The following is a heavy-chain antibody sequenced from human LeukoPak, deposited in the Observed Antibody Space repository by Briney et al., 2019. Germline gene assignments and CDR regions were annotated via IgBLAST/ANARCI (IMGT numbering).Heavy chain of an antibody. D-gene: IGHD1-26*01. J-gene: IGHJ4*02. CDR3: ARFRSHWASFDY. CDR1: GYTFTGYY. Sequence: ASVKVSCKAPGYTFTGYYMHWVRQAPGQGLEWMGWINPNSGGTNYAQKFQGRVTMTRDTSISTAYMELSRLRSDDTAVYYCARFRSHWASFDYWGQGTLVTVSS. V-gene: IGHV1-2*02. CDR2: INPNSGGT.